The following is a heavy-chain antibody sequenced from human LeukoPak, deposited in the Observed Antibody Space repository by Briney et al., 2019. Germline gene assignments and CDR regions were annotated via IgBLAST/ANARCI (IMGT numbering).Heavy chain of an antibody. V-gene: IGHV3-48*02. D-gene: IGHD3-22*01. CDR1: GFTFSSYS. CDR2: ISSSSSTI. J-gene: IGHJ3*02. CDR3: ARAEGYYDSSGNDAFDI. Sequence: GGSLRLSCAASGFTFSSYSMNWVRQAPGKGLEWVSYISSSSSTIYYADSVKGRFTISRDNAKNSLYLQMNSLRDEDTAVYYCARAEGYYDSSGNDAFDIWGQGTMVTVSS.